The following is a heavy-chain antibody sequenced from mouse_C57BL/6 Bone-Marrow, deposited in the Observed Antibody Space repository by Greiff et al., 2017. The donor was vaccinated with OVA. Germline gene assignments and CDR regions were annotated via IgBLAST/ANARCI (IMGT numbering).Heavy chain of an antibody. Sequence: QVQLQQSGAELVRPGASVTLSCKASGYTFTDYEMHWVKQTPVHGLEWIGAIGPETGGTAYNQKFKGKAILTADKSSSTAYMELRSLTSEDSAVYYCTSPPGPYFDCWGQGTTLTVSS. CDR1: GYTFTDYE. CDR2: IGPETGGT. V-gene: IGHV1-15*01. CDR3: TSPPGPYFDC. D-gene: IGHD3-3*01. J-gene: IGHJ2*01.